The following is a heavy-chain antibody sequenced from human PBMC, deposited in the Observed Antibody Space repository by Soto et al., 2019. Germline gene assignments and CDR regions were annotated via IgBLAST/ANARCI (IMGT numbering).Heavy chain of an antibody. CDR2: INPSGGST. J-gene: IGHJ6*02. Sequence: GASVKVSCKASGYTFTNYYIHWVRQAPGQGLEWIGIINPSGGSTNYAQKFQGRVTMTADESTSTAYMELSSLRSEDTAVYYCARDQGYSNLDYYYGMDVWGQGTTVTVSS. CDR3: ARDQGYSNLDYYYGMDV. D-gene: IGHD4-4*01. CDR1: GYTFTNYY. V-gene: IGHV1-46*01.